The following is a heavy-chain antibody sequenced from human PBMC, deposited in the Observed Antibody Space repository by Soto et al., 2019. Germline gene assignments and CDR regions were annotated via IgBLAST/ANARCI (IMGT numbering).Heavy chain of an antibody. Sequence: GGSLRLSCAASGFTFRSYWMQWVRQAPGKGLVWVSWINSDGSSTSYADSVKGRFTISRDNAKNTLYLQMNSLRAEDTAVYYCASGGSSLNFDAWGQGTLVTVSS. D-gene: IGHD6-6*01. V-gene: IGHV3-74*01. CDR3: ASGGSSLNFDA. CDR2: INSDGSST. J-gene: IGHJ4*02. CDR1: GFTFRSYW.